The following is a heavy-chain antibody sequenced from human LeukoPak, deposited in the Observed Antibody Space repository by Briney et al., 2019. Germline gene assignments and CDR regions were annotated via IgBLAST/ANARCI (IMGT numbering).Heavy chain of an antibody. CDR1: GFTFSSYA. J-gene: IGHJ4*02. V-gene: IGHV3-64*01. CDR2: ISSDGGST. D-gene: IGHD3-9*01. Sequence: GGSLRPSCAASGFTFSSYAIHWVRQAPGKGLEYVSAISSDGGSTYYANSVKGRFTISRDNSKNTMYLQMGSLRPEDMAVYYCARGRSNYDILTGYVYWGQGALVTVSS. CDR3: ARGRSNYDILTGYVY.